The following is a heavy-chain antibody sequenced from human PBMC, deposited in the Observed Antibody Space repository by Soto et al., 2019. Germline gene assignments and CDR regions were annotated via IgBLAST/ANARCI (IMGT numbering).Heavy chain of an antibody. D-gene: IGHD6-19*01. CDR2: IWYDGSNK. Sequence: PGGSLRLSCAASGFTVSSNYMSWVRQAPGKGLEWVAVIWYDGSNKYYADSVKGRFTISRDNAKNTLYLQMNSLRAEDTAAYYCATPIAVAGTDYWGQGNLVTVSS. CDR3: ATPIAVAGTDY. CDR1: GFTVSSNY. V-gene: IGHV3-33*08. J-gene: IGHJ4*02.